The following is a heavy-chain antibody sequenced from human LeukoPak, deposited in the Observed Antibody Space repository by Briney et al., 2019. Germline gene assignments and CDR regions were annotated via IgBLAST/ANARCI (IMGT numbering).Heavy chain of an antibody. Sequence: GESLKISCKGSGFSFSIYWIGWVRQMPGKGLEWMGIIQPRDSDTRYSPSFQGQVTISADMSTNTAYLQWSTLKASDTAIYYCARHVSAGFEEYFFDYWGQEPWSPSPQ. CDR3: ARHVSAGFEEYFFDY. V-gene: IGHV5-51*01. J-gene: IGHJ4*01. CDR1: GFSFSIYW. D-gene: IGHD3-10*01. CDR2: IQPRDSDT.